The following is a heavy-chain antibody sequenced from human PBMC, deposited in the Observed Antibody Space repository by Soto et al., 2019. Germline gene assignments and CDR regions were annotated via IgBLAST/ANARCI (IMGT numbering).Heavy chain of an antibody. CDR1: GGSISSSSYY. V-gene: IGHV4-39*01. J-gene: IGHJ5*02. D-gene: IGHD3-10*01. CDR2: IYYSGST. Sequence: SETLSLTCTVSGGSISSSSYYWGWIRQPPGKGLEWIGSIYYSGSTYYNPSLKSRVTISVDTSKNQFSLKLSSVTAADTAVYYCARANFGFYYYGSGSYYNWFDPWGQGTLVTVSS. CDR3: ARANFGFYYYGSGSYYNWFDP.